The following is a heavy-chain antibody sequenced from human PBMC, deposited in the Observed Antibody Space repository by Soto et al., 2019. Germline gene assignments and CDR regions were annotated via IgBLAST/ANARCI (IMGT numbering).Heavy chain of an antibody. CDR3: ARVPDR. D-gene: IGHD2-2*01. CDR2: IYHSGST. J-gene: IGHJ5*02. Sequence: SETLCLTCAVSGGSIISGGYSWSWIRQPPGKGLEWIGYIYHSGSTYYNPSLKSRVTISVDRSKNQFSLKLSSVTAADTAVYYCARVPDRWGQGTLVTVSS. CDR1: GGSIISGGYS. V-gene: IGHV4-30-2*01.